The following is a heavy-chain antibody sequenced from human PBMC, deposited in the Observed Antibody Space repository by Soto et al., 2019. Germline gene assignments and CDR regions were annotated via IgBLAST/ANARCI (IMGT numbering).Heavy chain of an antibody. CDR1: GFTFSSYW. V-gene: IGHV3-7*01. CDR3: ARDHGSGWYGPLLDY. J-gene: IGHJ4*02. CDR2: IKQDGSEK. D-gene: IGHD6-19*01. Sequence: GGSLRLSCAASGFTFSSYWMSWVRQAPGKGLEWVANIKQDGSEKYYVDSVKGRFTISRDNAKNSLYLQMNSLRAEDTAVYYCARDHGSGWYGPLLDYWGQGTLVTVSS.